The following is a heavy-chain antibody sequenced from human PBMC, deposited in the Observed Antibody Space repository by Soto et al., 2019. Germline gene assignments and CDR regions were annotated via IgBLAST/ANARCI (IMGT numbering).Heavy chain of an antibody. D-gene: IGHD1-26*01. CDR3: AKDGADTGTYYFDY. Sequence: QVQLVESGGGVVQPGRSLRLSCAASNFTFSNYGMHWVRQAPGKGLEWVALISNDGSNKYYTDSVKGRFTISRDNSRNTLSLQMNRLRAADTALYYCAKDGADTGTYYFDYWGQGTLITASS. V-gene: IGHV3-30*18. J-gene: IGHJ4*02. CDR2: ISNDGSNK. CDR1: NFTFSNYG.